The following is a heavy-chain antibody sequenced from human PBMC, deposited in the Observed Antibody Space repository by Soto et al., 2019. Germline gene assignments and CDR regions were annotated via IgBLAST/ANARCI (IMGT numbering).Heavy chain of an antibody. Sequence: EVQLVESGGGLVQPGGSLRLSCAASGFTFSNYWMSWVRQAPGKGLEWVANIKQDGGEKYYLDSVKGRFTISRDNANKSMYLQMNSLRAEDTAVYYCARALQYTVYGVADSWGQGTLVTVSS. CDR3: ARALQYTVYGVADS. D-gene: IGHD2-8*01. V-gene: IGHV3-7*05. J-gene: IGHJ4*02. CDR1: GFTFSNYW. CDR2: IKQDGGEK.